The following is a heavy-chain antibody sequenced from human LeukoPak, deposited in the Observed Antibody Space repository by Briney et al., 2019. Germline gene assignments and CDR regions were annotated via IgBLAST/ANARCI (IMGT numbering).Heavy chain of an antibody. D-gene: IGHD6-19*01. Sequence: SETLSLTCAVYGGSFSGYYWSWIRQPPGKGLEWIGEINHSGSTNYNPSLKSRVTTSVDTSKNQFSLKLSSATAADTAVYYCARVSSGWYPAEDYWGQGTLVTVSS. J-gene: IGHJ4*02. CDR1: GGSFSGYY. CDR3: ARVSSGWYPAEDY. CDR2: INHSGST. V-gene: IGHV4-34*01.